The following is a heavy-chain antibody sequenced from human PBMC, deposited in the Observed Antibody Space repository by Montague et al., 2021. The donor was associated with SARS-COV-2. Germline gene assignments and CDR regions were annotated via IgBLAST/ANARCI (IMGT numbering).Heavy chain of an antibody. CDR2: INHSGSA. J-gene: IGHJ6*02. D-gene: IGHD3-10*01. CDR3: ARVRYYGSGTSLGMDV. V-gene: IGHV4-34*01. Sequence: SETLSLTCTVPGGFISSSYWSWIRQPPGKGLEWMGEINHSGSANYNPYLKSRGTISVDTSKNQFSLKLSPVTAADTAVYYCARVRYYGSGTSLGMDVWGQGTTVTVSS. CDR1: GGFISSSY.